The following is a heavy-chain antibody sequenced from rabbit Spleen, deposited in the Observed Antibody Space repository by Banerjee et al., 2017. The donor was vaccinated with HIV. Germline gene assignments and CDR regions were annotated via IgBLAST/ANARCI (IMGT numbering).Heavy chain of an antibody. V-gene: IGHV1S40*01. Sequence: QSLEESGGGLVQPEGSLTLTCTASGFSFSSGYNMCWVRQAPGKGLEWIACIYAGSSGSTYYASWAKGRFTISKTSSTTVTLQMTSLTAADTATYFCARDVHNGLYHDLWGPGTLVTVS. D-gene: IGHD6-1*01. CDR3: ARDVHNGLYHDL. CDR2: IYAGSSGST. J-gene: IGHJ4*02. CDR1: GFSFSSGYN.